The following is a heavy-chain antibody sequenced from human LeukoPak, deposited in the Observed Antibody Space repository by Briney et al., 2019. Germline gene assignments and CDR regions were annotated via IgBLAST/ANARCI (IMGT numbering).Heavy chain of an antibody. Sequence: PGGSLRLSCVASGFTFKNYVMNWVRQAPGKGLEWLAAIYGSGVSISYAASVKGRFTISGDNSNNTLYLQMNSLRAEDTAMYYCAKDLGWELPAEAYWGQGILVTVSS. J-gene: IGHJ4*02. V-gene: IGHV3-23*01. CDR2: IYGSGVSI. CDR1: GFTFKNYV. D-gene: IGHD1-26*01. CDR3: AKDLGWELPAEAY.